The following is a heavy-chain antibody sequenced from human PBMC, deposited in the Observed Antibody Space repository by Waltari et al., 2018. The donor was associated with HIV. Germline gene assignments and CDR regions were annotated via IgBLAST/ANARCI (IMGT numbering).Heavy chain of an antibody. Sequence: EVRLVQSGAEVKKPGESLTISCKVSGYSFTTYWIGWVRPMPGKGREWMGIIYPGDSDTRYSPSFQGQVTISADKSISTAYLQWSSLKASDTAIYYCARRSGIAAANGYYGMDVWGQGTTVTVSS. CDR1: GYSFTTYW. V-gene: IGHV5-51*03. CDR2: IYPGDSDT. D-gene: IGHD6-25*01. J-gene: IGHJ6*02. CDR3: ARRSGIAAANGYYGMDV.